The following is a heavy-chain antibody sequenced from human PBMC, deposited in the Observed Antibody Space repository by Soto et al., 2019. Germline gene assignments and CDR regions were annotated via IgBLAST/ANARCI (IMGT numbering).Heavy chain of an antibody. CDR3: AREGGNGYNDY. J-gene: IGHJ4*02. CDR1: GGTFSSYT. Sequence: QVQLVQSGAEVKKPGSSVKVSCKASGGTFSSYTISWVRQAPGQGLEWMGRIIPILGIANYAQKFQGRVTXTXXKTTSRGYMELSSLRSEDTGVYYCAREGGNGYNDYWGQGTLVTVCS. V-gene: IGHV1-69*08. D-gene: IGHD5-12*01. CDR2: IIPILGIA.